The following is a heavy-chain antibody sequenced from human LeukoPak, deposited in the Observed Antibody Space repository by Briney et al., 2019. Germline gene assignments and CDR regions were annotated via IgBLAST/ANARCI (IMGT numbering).Heavy chain of an antibody. CDR3: ANGINDYGDYVNAFDI. Sequence: GSLRLSCAASGFTFSDHYMDWVRQAPGKGLEWIGSIYHSGSTYYNPSLKSRVTISVDTSKNQFSLKLSSVTAADTAVYYCANGINDYGDYVNAFDIWGQGTMVTVSS. CDR2: IYHSGST. J-gene: IGHJ3*02. V-gene: IGHV4-38-2*01. CDR1: GFTFSDHY. D-gene: IGHD4-17*01.